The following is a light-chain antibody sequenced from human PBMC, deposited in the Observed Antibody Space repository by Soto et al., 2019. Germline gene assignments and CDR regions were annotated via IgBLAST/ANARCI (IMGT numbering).Light chain of an antibody. Sequence: DIQMTQSPSFVSASVGDRVTITCRASQGISGWLAWYQHKPGRAPKLLIHAASSLESGVPSRFSGGGSGTDFTLTISSLQPEEFATHECLQTASFPLTFGGGTKVEIK. J-gene: IGKJ4*01. CDR3: LQTASFPLT. CDR2: AAS. CDR1: QGISGW. V-gene: IGKV1-12*01.